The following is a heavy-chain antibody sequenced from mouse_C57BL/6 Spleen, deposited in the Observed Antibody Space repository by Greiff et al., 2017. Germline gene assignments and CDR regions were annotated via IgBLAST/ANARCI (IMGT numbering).Heavy chain of an antibody. V-gene: IGHV1-64*01. D-gene: IGHD3-2*02. CDR3: ARWGSGYDYYAMDY. Sequence: VQLQQPGAELVKPGASVKLSCKASGYTFTSYWMHWVKQRPGQGLEWIGMIHPNSGSTNYNEKFKSKATLTVDKSSSTAYMQLSSLTSEDSAVYYCARWGSGYDYYAMDYWGQGTSGTVSS. CDR1: GYTFTSYW. CDR2: IHPNSGST. J-gene: IGHJ4*01.